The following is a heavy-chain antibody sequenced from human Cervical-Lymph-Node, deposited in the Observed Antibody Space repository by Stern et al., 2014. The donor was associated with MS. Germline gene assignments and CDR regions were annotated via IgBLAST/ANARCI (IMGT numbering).Heavy chain of an antibody. V-gene: IGHV5-51*01. J-gene: IGHJ4*02. D-gene: IGHD4-17*01. CDR2: IYPGDSDT. CDR1: GYSFTANW. Sequence: MQLGQSGAEVKKPGESLKISCKGSGYSFTANWIAWVRQMPGKCLAWMGIIYPGDSDTRYSPSFQGQVTISADKSISTAYLQWSSLKASDTAMYYCARDYGDYAFDYWGQGTLVTVSS. CDR3: ARDYGDYAFDY.